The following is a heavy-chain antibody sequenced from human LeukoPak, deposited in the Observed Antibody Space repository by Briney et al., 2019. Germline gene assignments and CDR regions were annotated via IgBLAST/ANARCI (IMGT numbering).Heavy chain of an antibody. J-gene: IGHJ4*02. CDR2: IYYSGST. CDR3: ARGHYYDSSGYYYTLSLAFDY. D-gene: IGHD3-22*01. CDR1: GGSISSYY. Sequence: SETLSLTCTVSGGSISSYYWSWIRQPPGKGLEWIGYIYYSGSTNYHPSLKSRVTISVDTSKNQFSLKLSSVTAADTAVYYCARGHYYDSSGYYYTLSLAFDYWGQGTLVTVSS. V-gene: IGHV4-59*01.